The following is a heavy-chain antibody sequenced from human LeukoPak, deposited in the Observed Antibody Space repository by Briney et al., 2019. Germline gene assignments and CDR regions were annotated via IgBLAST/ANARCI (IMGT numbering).Heavy chain of an antibody. Sequence: VGSLRLSCAASGFIFSSYSIKWVRQAPGKGLEWVSSISSSSSFIYYADSVKGRFAISRDNVKDSVYLQMNSLGAEDTALYYCVWFGELSSFDYWGQGTPVTVSS. CDR2: ISSSSSFI. D-gene: IGHD3-10*01. CDR3: VWFGELSSFDY. J-gene: IGHJ4*02. V-gene: IGHV3-21*01. CDR1: GFIFSSYS.